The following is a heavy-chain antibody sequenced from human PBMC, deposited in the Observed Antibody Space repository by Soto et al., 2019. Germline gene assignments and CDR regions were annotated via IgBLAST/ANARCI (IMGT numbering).Heavy chain of an antibody. J-gene: IGHJ3*02. CDR2: VHYSGNS. Sequence: PSETLSLTCAVSGDSISGYYWTWIRQSPGKGLEWIGYVHYSGNSNYSPSLKSRVTMSVDTSKNQFSLRLSSVTAADTAVYYCARMNQLAPKRNAFHIWGQGTMVTVSS. CDR3: ARMNQLAPKRNAFHI. CDR1: GDSISGYY. D-gene: IGHD1-1*01. V-gene: IGHV4-59*01.